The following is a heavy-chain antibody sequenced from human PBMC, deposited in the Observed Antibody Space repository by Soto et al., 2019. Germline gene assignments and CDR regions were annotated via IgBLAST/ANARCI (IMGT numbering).Heavy chain of an antibody. CDR3: ARVYGLDLFDY. D-gene: IGHD2-8*01. J-gene: IGHJ4*02. CDR2: IYYSGST. CDR1: GSSVSSGSYY. V-gene: IGHV4-61*01. Sequence: SETLSLTCAVSGSSVSSGSYYWSWIRQPPGKGLEWIGYIYYSGSTNYNPSLKSRVTISVDTSKNQFSLKLSSVTAADTAVYYCARVYGLDLFDYWGQGTLVTVSS.